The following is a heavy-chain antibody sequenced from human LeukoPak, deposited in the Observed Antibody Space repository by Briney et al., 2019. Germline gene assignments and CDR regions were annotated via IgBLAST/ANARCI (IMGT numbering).Heavy chain of an antibody. CDR1: GGSISSSTCY. J-gene: IGHJ4*02. Sequence: KASETLSLTCTVSGGSISSSTCYWGWIRQPPGKGLEWIGSIYYSGSTYYNPSLKSRVTISVGTSKNQFSLNLRSVTAADTAVYYCARRYYYDSSGYSYYFDFWGQGTLVTVSS. D-gene: IGHD3-22*01. CDR3: ARRYYYDSSGYSYYFDF. V-gene: IGHV4-39*01. CDR2: IYYSGST.